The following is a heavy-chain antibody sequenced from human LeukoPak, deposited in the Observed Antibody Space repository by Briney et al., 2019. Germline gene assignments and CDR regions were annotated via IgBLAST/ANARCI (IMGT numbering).Heavy chain of an antibody. J-gene: IGHJ6*03. CDR2: ISANNANR. V-gene: IGHV1-18*04. CDR3: ARAHSNLRFLEWLPLAYYMDV. Sequence: GASVKVPCKASGYTFTSYGISWVRQAPGQGLEWMGWISANNANRNYAQNLQGRVTMTTDTSTSTAYMELRSLRSDDTAVYYCARAHSNLRFLEWLPLAYYMDVWGKGTTVTVSS. CDR1: GYTFTSYG. D-gene: IGHD3-3*01.